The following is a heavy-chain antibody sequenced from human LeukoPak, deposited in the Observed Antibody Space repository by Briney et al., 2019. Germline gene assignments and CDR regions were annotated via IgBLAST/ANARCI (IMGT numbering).Heavy chain of an antibody. CDR3: ARQRAYYYDSSGHYQGWFDP. Sequence: SETLSLTCTVSGGSISSSSYYWGWIRQPPGKGLEWIGSIYYSGSTYYKASLKSRVTISVDTSKNKFSLKLTSVTAADTAIYYCARQRAYYYDSSGHYQGWFDPWGQGTLVTVSS. CDR1: GGSISSSSYY. V-gene: IGHV4-39*01. CDR2: IYYSGST. D-gene: IGHD3-22*01. J-gene: IGHJ5*02.